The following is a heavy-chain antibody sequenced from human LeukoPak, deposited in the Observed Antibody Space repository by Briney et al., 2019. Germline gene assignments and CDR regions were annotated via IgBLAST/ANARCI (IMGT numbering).Heavy chain of an antibody. CDR3: VRGSGWFFGL. CDR2: IKEDGRDI. J-gene: IGHJ4*02. V-gene: IGHV3-7*01. Sequence: PGGSLRLSSAASQFSISYDLMHWVRQAPGKGLEWVASIKEDGRDIHYLDSVKGRFSISRDNAKNSLYLEMNTLRAEDTAVYYCVRGSGWFFGLWGQGSLVTVSS. D-gene: IGHD6-19*01. CDR1: QFSISYDL.